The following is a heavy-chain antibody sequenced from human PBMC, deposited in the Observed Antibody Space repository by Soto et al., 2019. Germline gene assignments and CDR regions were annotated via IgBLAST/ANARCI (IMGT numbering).Heavy chain of an antibody. CDR2: IYYSGST. D-gene: IGHD4-4*01. CDR1: GGSISSYY. CDR3: ARHVTGPFYYYYYMDV. V-gene: IGHV4-59*08. J-gene: IGHJ6*03. Sequence: SETLSLTCTVSGGSISSYYWSWIRQPPGKGLEWIGYIYYSGSTNYNPSLKSRVTISVDTSKNQFSLKLSSVTAADTAVYYCARHVTGPFYYYYYMDVWGKGTTVTVSS.